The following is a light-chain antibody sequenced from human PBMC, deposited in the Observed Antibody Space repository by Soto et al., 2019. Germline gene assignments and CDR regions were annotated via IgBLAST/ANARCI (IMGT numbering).Light chain of an antibody. Sequence: QSVLTQPPSVSGAPGQRVTISCTGNNSNIGAGYAVHWYQQLPGTAPKVLIYGNNNRPSGVPDRFSGSKSGTSASLAITGLKAGDEAEYYCQSFDSSLSVVFGGGTKVTVL. V-gene: IGLV1-40*01. J-gene: IGLJ2*01. CDR2: GNN. CDR1: NSNIGAGYA. CDR3: QSFDSSLSVV.